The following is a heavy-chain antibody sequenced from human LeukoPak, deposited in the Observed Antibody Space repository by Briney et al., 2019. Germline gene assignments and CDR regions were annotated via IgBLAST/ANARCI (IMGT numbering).Heavy chain of an antibody. V-gene: IGHV5-51*01. CDR2: IYPGDSDT. CDR3: ARRHDNSEWFES. CDR1: GYSFTSYW. Sequence: GESLKISCKGFGYSFTSYWIGWVRQMPGKGLEWMGTIYPGDSDTRYSPSSQGQVTISADKSINTAYLQWSSLKASDSAIYYCARRHDNSEWFESWGQGALVTVSS. D-gene: IGHD5-24*01. J-gene: IGHJ5*01.